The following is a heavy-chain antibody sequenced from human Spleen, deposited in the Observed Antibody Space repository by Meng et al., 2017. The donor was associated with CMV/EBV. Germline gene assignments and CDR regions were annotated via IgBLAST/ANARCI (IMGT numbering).Heavy chain of an antibody. CDR3: ARGGRLVRGIVLAQV. J-gene: IGHJ1*01. Sequence: SGFTFSNHDMRWVRQPPGKGLEWVASLSANGAHTHYADSVKGRFTISRDNSKTTLYLQMNTLRVEDTAIYYCARGGRLVRGIVLAQVWGQGTLVTVSS. V-gene: IGHV3-23*01. D-gene: IGHD3-10*01. CDR2: LSANGAHT. CDR1: GFTFSNHD.